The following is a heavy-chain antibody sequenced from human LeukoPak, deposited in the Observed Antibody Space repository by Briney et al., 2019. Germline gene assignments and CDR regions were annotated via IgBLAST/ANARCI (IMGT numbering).Heavy chain of an antibody. CDR3: AGARHGDYRWDY. CDR1: GYSFTDYW. J-gene: IGHJ4*02. D-gene: IGHD4-17*01. CDR2: IHSADSNT. Sequence: GESLKISCKDSGYSFTDYWIGWVRQMPGKGLEWMGIIHSADSNTKYSPSFQGQVTISADKSISTAYLQWSGLKASDTAMYYCAGARHGDYRWDYWGQGTLVTVSS. V-gene: IGHV5-51*01.